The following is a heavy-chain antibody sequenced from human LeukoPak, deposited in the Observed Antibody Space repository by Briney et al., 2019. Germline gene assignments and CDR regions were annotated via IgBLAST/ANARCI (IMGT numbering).Heavy chain of an antibody. CDR3: ARRDTGWNYCDY. CDR2: IHYKGST. V-gene: IGHV4-59*08. D-gene: IGHD6-19*01. Sequence: SETLSLTCTISGDSINGLYWSWIRQPPGKRLEWIGDIHYKGSTNYNLSLKSRVTISVDTSKNHLSLNLTSVLAADTAIYYCARRDTGWNYCDYWGQGILVTVSS. CDR1: GDSINGLY. J-gene: IGHJ4*02.